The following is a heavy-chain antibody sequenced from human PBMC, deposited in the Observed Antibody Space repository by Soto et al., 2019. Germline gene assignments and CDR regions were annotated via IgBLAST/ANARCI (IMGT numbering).Heavy chain of an antibody. D-gene: IGHD4-17*01. CDR2: ISGSGGST. V-gene: IGHV3-23*01. CDR1: GFTFSSYA. J-gene: IGHJ4*02. CDR3: AKDLCSYTVTILDY. Sequence: EVQLLESGGGLVQPGGSLRLSCAASGFTFSSYAMSWVRQAPGKGLEWVSSISGSGGSTYYADSVKGRFTISRDNSKNTLYLQMNILRAEDTAVYYCAKDLCSYTVTILDYWGQGTLVTVSS.